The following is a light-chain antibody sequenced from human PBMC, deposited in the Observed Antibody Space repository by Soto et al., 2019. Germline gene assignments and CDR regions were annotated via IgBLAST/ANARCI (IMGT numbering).Light chain of an antibody. Sequence: DIVMTQSPDSLAVSLGERATINCKSSQNILFNSGNKNYFAWYQQKPGQPPKLLIYWASTRESGVPDRFSGSGSGRDFTLTISSLQAEDVAVYYCQQYYSPPPTFGQGTRLEIK. CDR3: QQYYSPPPT. CDR1: QNILFNSGNKNY. CDR2: WAS. V-gene: IGKV4-1*01. J-gene: IGKJ5*01.